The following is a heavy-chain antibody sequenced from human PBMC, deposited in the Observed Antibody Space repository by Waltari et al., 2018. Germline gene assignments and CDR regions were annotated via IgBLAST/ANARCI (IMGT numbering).Heavy chain of an antibody. V-gene: IGHV4-38-2*01. Sequence: QVQLQESVPGLVKPSETLSLTCAVSGYSISSGYYWGWIRPPPGKGLEWIGSIYHSGSTYYNPSLKSRVTISVDTSKNQFSLKLSSVTAADTAVYYCARHKNPDITDAFDIWGQGTMVTVSS. CDR3: ARHKNPDITDAFDI. D-gene: IGHD2-15*01. J-gene: IGHJ3*02. CDR2: IYHSGST. CDR1: GYSISSGYY.